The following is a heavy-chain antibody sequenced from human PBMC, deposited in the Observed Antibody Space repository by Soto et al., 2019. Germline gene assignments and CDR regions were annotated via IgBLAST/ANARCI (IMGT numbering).Heavy chain of an antibody. CDR2: ISSSSSYI. Sequence: GGSLRLSCAASGFTFSSYSMNWVRQAPGKGLEWVSSISSSSSYIYYADSVKGRFTISRDNAKNSLYLQMNSLRAEDTAVYYCARDPPPYGDYAIGNAFDIWGQGTMVTVSS. V-gene: IGHV3-21*01. D-gene: IGHD4-17*01. CDR3: ARDPPPYGDYAIGNAFDI. J-gene: IGHJ3*02. CDR1: GFTFSSYS.